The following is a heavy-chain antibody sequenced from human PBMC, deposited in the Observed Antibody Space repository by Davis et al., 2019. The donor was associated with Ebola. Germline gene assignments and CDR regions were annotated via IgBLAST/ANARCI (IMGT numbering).Heavy chain of an antibody. CDR1: GFTVSSYS. D-gene: IGHD1-1*01. CDR2: IKQDGSAK. V-gene: IGHV3-7*01. J-gene: IGHJ4*02. CDR3: TRHINWAFDY. Sequence: GESLKISCAASGFTVSSYSMNWVRQAPGKGLEWVANIKQDGSAKPYVGPVKGRFTISRDNTKNSLYLQMDSLRAEDTAVYYCTRHINWAFDYWGQGTLVTVSS.